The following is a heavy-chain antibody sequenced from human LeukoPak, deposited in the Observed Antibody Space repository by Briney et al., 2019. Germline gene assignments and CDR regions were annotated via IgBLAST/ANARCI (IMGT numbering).Heavy chain of an antibody. V-gene: IGHV1-46*01. J-gene: IGHJ4*02. CDR3: AQGNATSNFDY. D-gene: IGHD2-8*01. CDR1: GYTFTSYY. CDR2: INPSGGST. Sequence: GASVKVSCKASGYTFTSYYTHWVRQAPGQGLEWMGIINPSGGSTSYAQKFQGRVTMTRDMSTSTVYMELSSLRSEDTAVYYCAQGNATSNFDYWGQGTLVTVSS.